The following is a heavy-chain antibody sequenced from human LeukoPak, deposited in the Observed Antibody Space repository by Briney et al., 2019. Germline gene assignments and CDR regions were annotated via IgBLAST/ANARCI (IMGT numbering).Heavy chain of an antibody. CDR2: IYSGGST. D-gene: IGHD3-22*01. CDR3: ARDREGYYDG. Sequence: GRSLRLSCAASGFTVSSNYMSWVRQAPGKGLEWVSVIYSGGSTYYADSVKGRFTISRDNSKNTLYLQMNSLRAEDTAVYYCARDREGYYDGWGQGTLVTVSS. V-gene: IGHV3-66*01. J-gene: IGHJ4*02. CDR1: GFTVSSNY.